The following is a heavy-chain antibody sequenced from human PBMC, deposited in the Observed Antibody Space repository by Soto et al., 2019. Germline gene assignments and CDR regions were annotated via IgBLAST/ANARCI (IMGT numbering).Heavy chain of an antibody. CDR2: ISSGSSYI. D-gene: IGHD2-15*01. Sequence: EVQLVESGGGLVKPGGSLRLSCAASGFTFSNYSMNWVRQAPGKGLEWVSSISSGSSYIYYAGSVKGRFTISRDNAKNSLYLQMNSLRAEDTAVYYCARDSVGYCSGGSCPDAFDIWGQGTMVTVSS. CDR1: GFTFSNYS. V-gene: IGHV3-21*01. CDR3: ARDSVGYCSGGSCPDAFDI. J-gene: IGHJ3*02.